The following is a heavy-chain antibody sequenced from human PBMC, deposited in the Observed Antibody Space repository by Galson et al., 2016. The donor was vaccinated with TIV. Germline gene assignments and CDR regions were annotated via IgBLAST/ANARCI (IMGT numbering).Heavy chain of an antibody. CDR3: TRDSWTSGYNSAWEAFDF. D-gene: IGHD6-19*01. Sequence: SETLSLTCTVSGASVSSGNYYWTWIRQSPGKGLECMGYIFSSGSTKYNPSLKSRVTISADTSKNQFSLDLSSVTAADTAVYYCTRDSWTSGYNSAWEAFDFWGQGTIVTVSS. V-gene: IGHV4-61*01. J-gene: IGHJ3*01. CDR1: GASVSSGNYY. CDR2: IFSSGST.